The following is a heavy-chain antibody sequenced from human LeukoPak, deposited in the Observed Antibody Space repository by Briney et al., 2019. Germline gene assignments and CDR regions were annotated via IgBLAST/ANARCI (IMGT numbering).Heavy chain of an antibody. CDR1: GFTFTSSA. D-gene: IGHD3-22*01. Sequence: ASVRVSCKASGFTFTSSAVQWVRQARGQRLEWIGWIVVGSGNTNYAQKFQERVTITRDMSTSTAYMELSSLRSEDTAVYYCAADSYYDRATDAFDIWGQGTMVTASS. CDR2: IVVGSGNT. V-gene: IGHV1-58*01. CDR3: AADSYYDRATDAFDI. J-gene: IGHJ3*02.